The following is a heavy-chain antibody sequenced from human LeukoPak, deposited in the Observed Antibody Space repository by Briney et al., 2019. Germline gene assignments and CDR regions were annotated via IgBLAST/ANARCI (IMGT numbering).Heavy chain of an antibody. CDR2: IYWDDDD. CDR3: ARRQYAVCIYDAFDV. V-gene: IGHV2-5*02. Sequence: SGPTLVKPTQTLTLTSSFCGLSVSTSGVGVAWIRQPPGKTLEWLALIYWDDDDRYSPSLKNRLTITKDTSKNQVVLTMTNMDPVGAGKYSCARRQYAVCIYDAFDVWGQGTMVTVSS. D-gene: IGHD2-8*01. J-gene: IGHJ3*01. CDR1: GLSVSTSGVG.